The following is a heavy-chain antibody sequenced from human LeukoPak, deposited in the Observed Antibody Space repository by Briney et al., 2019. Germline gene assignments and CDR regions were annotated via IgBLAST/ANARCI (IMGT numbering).Heavy chain of an antibody. Sequence: GGSLRLSCAASGFTFSSYWMHWVRQAPGKGLVWVSRINSDGSSTSYAGSVKGRFTISRDNAKNTLYLQMNSLRVEDTAVYYWAKGSSSSRPYYFDYWGQGVLVTVSS. D-gene: IGHD6-6*01. V-gene: IGHV3-74*01. CDR3: AKGSSSSRPYYFDY. CDR1: GFTFSSYW. J-gene: IGHJ4*02. CDR2: INSDGSST.